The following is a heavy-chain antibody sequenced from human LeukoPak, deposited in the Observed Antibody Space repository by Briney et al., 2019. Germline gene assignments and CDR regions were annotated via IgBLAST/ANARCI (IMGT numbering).Heavy chain of an antibody. CDR3: ARAAAVRGEIDY. Sequence: GGSLRLSCAASGFSFSSYSMNWVRQAPGKGLEWVSDISSSSSIIYYADSVKGRFTISRDNAKNSLYLQMNSLRAEDTAVYYCARAAAVRGEIDYWGQGTLVNVSS. CDR2: ISSSSSII. J-gene: IGHJ4*02. V-gene: IGHV3-48*01. CDR1: GFSFSSYS. D-gene: IGHD3-10*01.